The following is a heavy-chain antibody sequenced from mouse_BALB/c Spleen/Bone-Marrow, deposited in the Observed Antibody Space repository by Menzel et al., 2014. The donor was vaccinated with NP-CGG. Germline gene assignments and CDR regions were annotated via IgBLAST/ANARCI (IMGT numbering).Heavy chain of an antibody. CDR1: GFTSSSYG. D-gene: IGHD2-14*01. V-gene: IGHV5-6*02. CDR2: ISSGGSYT. CDR3: ARHRDAMDY. J-gene: IGHJ4*01. Sequence: DVKLVESGGDLVKPGGSLKLSCAASGFTSSSYGMSWVRQTPDKRLEWVATISSGGSYTYYPDSVKGRFTISRDNAKNTLYLQMSSLKSEDTAMYYCARHRDAMDYWGQGTSVTVSS.